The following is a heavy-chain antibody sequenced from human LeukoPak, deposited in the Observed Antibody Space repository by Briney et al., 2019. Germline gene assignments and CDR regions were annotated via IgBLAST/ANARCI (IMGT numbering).Heavy chain of an antibody. CDR1: GGSFSGYY. Sequence: SETLSLTCAVYGGSFSGYYWSWIRQPPGKGLEWIGYIYYSGSTNYNPSLKSRVTISVDTSKNQFSLKLSSVTAADTAVYYCARVVGWYGYYFDYWGQGTLVTVSS. CDR3: ARVVGWYGYYFDY. V-gene: IGHV4-59*01. CDR2: IYYSGST. J-gene: IGHJ4*02. D-gene: IGHD6-19*01.